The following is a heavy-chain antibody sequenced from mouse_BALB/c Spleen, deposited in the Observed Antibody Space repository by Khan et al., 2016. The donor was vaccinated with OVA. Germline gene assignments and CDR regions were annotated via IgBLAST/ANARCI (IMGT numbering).Heavy chain of an antibody. CDR2: IYPGTDNT. D-gene: IGHD3-2*02. J-gene: IGHJ2*01. CDR1: GYIFTSYW. CDR3: AREEALYYFDY. V-gene: IGHV1S132*01. Sequence: QVQLQQSGAELVRPGASVKLSCKTSGYIFTSYWIHWVKQWSGQGLEWIARIYPGTDNTYYNEKLRAKAPLTTDKSSSTAYMQLSRLESEDSAVYFCAREEALYYFDYWGQGTTLTVSS.